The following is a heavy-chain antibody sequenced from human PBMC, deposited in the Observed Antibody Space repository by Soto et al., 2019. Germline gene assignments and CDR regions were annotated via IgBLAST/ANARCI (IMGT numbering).Heavy chain of an antibody. V-gene: IGHV1-69*01. CDR2: IIPIFGTA. Sequence: QVQLVQSGAEVKKPGSSVKVSCKASGGTFSSYAISWVRQAPGQGLEWMGGIIPIFGTANYAQKFQGRVTINADESTSTAYMELSSLRSEDTAGYYCARDSVVVPAAIRGDYYYYGMDVWGQGTTVTVSS. CDR3: ARDSVVVPAAIRGDYYYYGMDV. J-gene: IGHJ6*02. D-gene: IGHD2-2*02. CDR1: GGTFSSYA.